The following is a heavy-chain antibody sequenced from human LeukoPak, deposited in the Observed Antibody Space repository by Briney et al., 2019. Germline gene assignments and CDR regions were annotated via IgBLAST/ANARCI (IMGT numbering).Heavy chain of an antibody. CDR3: ARRYSDSSEGFDY. CDR2: INPNSGGT. V-gene: IGHV1-2*02. Sequence: ASVKVSCKASEYIFTDYHMRWVRQAPGQGLEWMGWINPNSGGTNYAQKYQGRVTMTRDTSISTAYMELSGLTSDDTAVYYCARRYSDSSEGFDYWGQGTLVTVSS. CDR1: EYIFTDYH. J-gene: IGHJ4*02. D-gene: IGHD6-6*01.